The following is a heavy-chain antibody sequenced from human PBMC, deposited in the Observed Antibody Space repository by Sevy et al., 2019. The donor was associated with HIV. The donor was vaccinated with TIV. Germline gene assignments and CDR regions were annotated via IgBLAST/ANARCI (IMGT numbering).Heavy chain of an antibody. J-gene: IGHJ4*02. CDR1: GFSVSSYY. Sequence: GGSLRLSCAASGFSVSSYYMGWVRQAPGKGLEWVSTKESGGQTYYADSVRGRFTIARDESANNLFLQLNNLRAEDTGVYYCGNMTSTWSIDSWGQGTLVTVSS. V-gene: IGHV3-53*01. CDR3: GNMTSTWSIDS. D-gene: IGHD4-4*01. CDR2: KESGGQT.